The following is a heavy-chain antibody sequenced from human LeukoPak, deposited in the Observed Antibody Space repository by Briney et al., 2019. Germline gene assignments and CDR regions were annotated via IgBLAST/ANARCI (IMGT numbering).Heavy chain of an antibody. J-gene: IGHJ3*02. CDR3: ASLYYYDSSGYHAFDI. Sequence: SETLSLTCTVSGGSISSSSYYWGWIRQPPGKGLEWIGSIYYSGSTYYNPSLKSRVTISVDTSKNQFSLKLSSVTAADTAVYYCASLYYYDSSGYHAFDIWGQGTMVTVSS. D-gene: IGHD3-22*01. V-gene: IGHV4-39*01. CDR2: IYYSGST. CDR1: GGSISSSSYY.